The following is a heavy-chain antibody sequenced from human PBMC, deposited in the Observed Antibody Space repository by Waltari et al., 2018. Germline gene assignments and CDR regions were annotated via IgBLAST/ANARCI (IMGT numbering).Heavy chain of an antibody. Sequence: EVYLVESGGGLVQPGGSLRLSCSASEITFSIYTMTWVRQAPGKGLEWVSSISGDSTTIYYEDSVKGRFTISRDKANNSLYLQMNTLRAEDTAVYYCARLYSYGGFEYWGQGTLVTVSS. J-gene: IGHJ4*02. CDR1: EITFSIYT. CDR2: ISGDSTTI. D-gene: IGHD5-18*01. V-gene: IGHV3-48*01. CDR3: ARLYSYGGFEY.